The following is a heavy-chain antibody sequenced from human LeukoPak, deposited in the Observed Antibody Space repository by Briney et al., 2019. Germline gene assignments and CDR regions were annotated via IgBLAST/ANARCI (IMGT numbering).Heavy chain of an antibody. D-gene: IGHD3-22*01. Sequence: PGRSLRLSCAASGFTFSSYGMHWVRQAPGKGLEWVSAISGSGGSTYYADSVKGRFTISRDNSKNTLYLQMNSLRAEDTAVYYCAKDVEGYDSPNYFDYWGQGTLVTVSS. CDR1: GFTFSSYG. CDR2: ISGSGGST. J-gene: IGHJ4*02. CDR3: AKDVEGYDSPNYFDY. V-gene: IGHV3-23*01.